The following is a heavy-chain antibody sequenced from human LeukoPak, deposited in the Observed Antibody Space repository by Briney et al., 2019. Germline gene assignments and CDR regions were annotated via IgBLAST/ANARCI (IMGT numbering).Heavy chain of an antibody. Sequence: GGSLRLSCAASGFTFSSYSMNWVRQAPGKGLEWVSSISSSSSYIYYADSVKGRFTISRDNAKNSLYLQMNSLRAEDTAVYYCARDPGGGYAYYYDMDVWGKGTTVTVSS. D-gene: IGHD5-12*01. V-gene: IGHV3-21*01. CDR1: GFTFSSYS. CDR2: ISSSSSYI. J-gene: IGHJ6*04. CDR3: ARDPGGGYAYYYDMDV.